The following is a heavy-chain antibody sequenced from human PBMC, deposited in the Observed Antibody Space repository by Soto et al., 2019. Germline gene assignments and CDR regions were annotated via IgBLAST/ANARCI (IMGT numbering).Heavy chain of an antibody. CDR3: AKNWGIVGATFAFDI. Sequence: QVQLVESGGGVVQPGRSLRLSCAASGFTFSSYGMHWVRQAPGKGLEWVAVISYDGSNKYYADSVKGRFTISRDNSKNTLYLQMNSLRAEDTAVYYCAKNWGIVGATFAFDIWGQGTMVTVSS. CDR2: ISYDGSNK. D-gene: IGHD1-26*01. J-gene: IGHJ3*02. V-gene: IGHV3-30*18. CDR1: GFTFSSYG.